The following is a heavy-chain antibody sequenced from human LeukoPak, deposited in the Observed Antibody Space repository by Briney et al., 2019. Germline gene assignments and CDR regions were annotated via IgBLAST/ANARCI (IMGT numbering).Heavy chain of an antibody. CDR3: ARIVGAIAQNWFDP. CDR1: GFTFSSYA. CDR2: ISYDGSNK. Sequence: QPGGSLRLSCAASGFTFSSYAMHWVRQAPGKGLEWVAVISYDGSNKYYADSVKGRFTISRDNSKNTLYLQMNSLRAEDTAVYYCARIVGAIAQNWFDPWGQGTLVIVSS. V-gene: IGHV3-30*04. D-gene: IGHD1-26*01. J-gene: IGHJ5*02.